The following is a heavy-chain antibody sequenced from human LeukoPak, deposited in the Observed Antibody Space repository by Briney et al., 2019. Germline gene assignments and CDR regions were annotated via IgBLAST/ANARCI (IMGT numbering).Heavy chain of an antibody. CDR2: IYYSGSA. D-gene: IGHD1-26*01. J-gene: IGHJ5*02. V-gene: IGHV4-61*08. CDR3: ARGGNYWPQWWFDP. CDR1: GGTLTSGGYS. Sequence: PSETLSLTCAVSGGTLTSGGYSWSWIRQSPGKALEWIGYIYYSGSAYYNPSLKSRVTISVDTSKNQFSLKLSSVTAADTAVYYCARGGNYWPQWWFDPWGRGTLVSVSS.